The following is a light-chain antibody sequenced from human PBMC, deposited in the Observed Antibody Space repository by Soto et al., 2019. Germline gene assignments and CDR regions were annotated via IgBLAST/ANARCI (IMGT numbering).Light chain of an antibody. V-gene: IGLV2-14*01. CDR3: SSYTSSSTQV. J-gene: IGLJ1*01. Sequence: QSALTQPASVSGSPGQSITISCTGTSSDVGGYNYVSWYQQHQGKAPKLMIYEVSNRPSGVSNRFSGSKSGNTASLTISGLQAEDEADYYCSSYTSSSTQVFGTGTKATVL. CDR1: SSDVGGYNY. CDR2: EVS.